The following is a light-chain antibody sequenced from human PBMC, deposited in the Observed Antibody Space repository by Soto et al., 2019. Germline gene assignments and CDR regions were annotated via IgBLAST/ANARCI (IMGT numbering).Light chain of an antibody. J-gene: IGLJ1*01. Sequence: QSALTQPASVSXSPGQSITISCTGTSSDVGGYNYVSWYQQHPGKAPKLIIYEVSNRPSGVSNRFSGSKSGNTASLTISGLQAEDEADYYCNSYTSKSTGVFGTGTKVTVL. CDR3: NSYTSKSTGV. CDR1: SSDVGGYNY. CDR2: EVS. V-gene: IGLV2-14*01.